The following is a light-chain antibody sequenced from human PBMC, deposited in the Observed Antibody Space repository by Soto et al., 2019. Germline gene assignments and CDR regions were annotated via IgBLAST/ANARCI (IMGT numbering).Light chain of an antibody. CDR2: EVS. J-gene: IGLJ1*01. CDR1: SGDVGAYNY. Sequence: QSALTQPASVSGSPGQSITISCTGTSGDVGAYNYVSWYQQHPGKAPKLMIYEVSNRPSGVSNRFSGSKSVNTASLTISGLQAEDEADYYCTSYTRSSTYVFGTGTKLTVL. CDR3: TSYTRSSTYV. V-gene: IGLV2-14*01.